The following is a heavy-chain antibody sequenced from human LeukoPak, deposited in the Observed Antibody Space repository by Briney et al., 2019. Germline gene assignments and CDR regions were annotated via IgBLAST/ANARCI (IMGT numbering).Heavy chain of an antibody. D-gene: IGHD3-3*01. V-gene: IGHV4-34*01. CDR3: ARGQNFWSGYYLHYYYYMDV. CDR1: GGSFSGYY. J-gene: IGHJ6*03. CDR2: INHSGST. Sequence: KPSETLSLTCAVYGGSFSGYYWSWIRQPPGKGLEWIGEINHSGSTNYNPSLKSRVTISVDTSKNQFSLKLSSVTAADTAVYYCARGQNFWSGYYLHYYYYMDVWGKGTTVTVSS.